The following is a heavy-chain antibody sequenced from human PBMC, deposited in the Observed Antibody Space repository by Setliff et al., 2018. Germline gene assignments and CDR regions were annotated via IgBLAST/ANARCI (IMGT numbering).Heavy chain of an antibody. V-gene: IGHV3-30*02. CDR1: GFVFGTYG. Sequence: GESLKISCAASGFVFGTYGMHWVRQAPGKGLDWVASVRFDGTYKVYADSVKGRFTISRDNSENTLFLQMTSLRVEDTALYYCAKVKKQLIRGSGFDYWGQGTLVTVSS. CDR3: AKVKKQLIRGSGFDY. J-gene: IGHJ4*02. CDR2: VRFDGTYK. D-gene: IGHD1-1*01.